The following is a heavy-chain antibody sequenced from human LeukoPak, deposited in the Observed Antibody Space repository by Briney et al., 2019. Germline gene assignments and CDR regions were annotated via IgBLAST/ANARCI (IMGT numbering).Heavy chain of an antibody. D-gene: IGHD3-22*01. J-gene: IGHJ4*02. V-gene: IGHV1-18*04. Sequence: ASVKVSCKASGYTFTGYYMHWVRQAPGQGLEWMGWISAYNGNTNYAQKLQGRVTMTTDTSTSTAYMELRSLRSDDTAVYYCARWVTYYYDSSGYYQDYWGQGTLVTVSS. CDR2: ISAYNGNT. CDR1: GYTFTGYY. CDR3: ARWVTYYYDSSGYYQDY.